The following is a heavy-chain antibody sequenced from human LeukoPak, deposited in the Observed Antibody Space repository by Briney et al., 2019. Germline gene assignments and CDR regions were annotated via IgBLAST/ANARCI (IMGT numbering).Heavy chain of an antibody. CDR3: ARDKGTAAALDC. CDR1: GGSISCYY. J-gene: IGHJ4*02. D-gene: IGHD6-13*01. V-gene: IGHV4-59*01. Sequence: SETLSLTCTVSGGSISCYYWSWIRQPPGKGLEWIGYIYYSGSTNYNPSLKSRVTISVDTTKNQFSLKLSSVTAADTAVYYCARDKGTAAALDCWGQGTLVTVSS. CDR2: IYYSGST.